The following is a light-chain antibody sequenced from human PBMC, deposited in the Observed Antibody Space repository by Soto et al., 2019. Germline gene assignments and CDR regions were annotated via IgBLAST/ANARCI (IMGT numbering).Light chain of an antibody. CDR1: SSDVGGYNF. V-gene: IGLV2-14*01. CDR3: SSYTSSSTPYV. Sequence: QSVLTQPASVSGSPGQSITISCTGTSSDVGGYNFVSWYQQHPGKAPKLIIYDVNNRPSGVPARFSGSKSGNTASLTISGLQAEDESDYYCSSYTSSSTPYVFGTGTQVTVL. CDR2: DVN. J-gene: IGLJ1*01.